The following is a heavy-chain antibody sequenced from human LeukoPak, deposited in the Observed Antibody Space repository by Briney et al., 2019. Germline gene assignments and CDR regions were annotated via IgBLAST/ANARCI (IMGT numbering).Heavy chain of an antibody. CDR1: GYTFTGYY. CDR2: INPNSGGT. V-gene: IGHV1-2*02. D-gene: IGHD6-13*01. J-gene: IGHJ5*02. Sequence: ASVKVSCKASGYTFTGYYMHWVRQAPGQGLEWMGWINPNSGGTNYAQKFQGRVTMTRDTSIGTAYMELSRLRSDDTAVYYCAREQQLGESNWFDPWGQGTLVTVSS. CDR3: AREQQLGESNWFDP.